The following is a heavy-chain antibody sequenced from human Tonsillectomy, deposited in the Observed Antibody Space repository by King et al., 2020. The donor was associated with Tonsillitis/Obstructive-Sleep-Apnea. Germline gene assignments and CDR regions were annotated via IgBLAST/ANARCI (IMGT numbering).Heavy chain of an antibody. Sequence: QLTLKESGPALVKPTQTLTLTCNFSGFSLSTSGMCVSWIRQPPGKALEWLARIDWDDDKYYSTSLKTRLTISKDTSKNQVVLTMTNMDPVDTDTYYCARIRVSVTTRRGYYMDVWGKGTTVTVSS. J-gene: IGHJ6*03. CDR1: GFSLSTSGMC. CDR3: ARIRVSVTTRRGYYMDV. V-gene: IGHV2-70*15. D-gene: IGHD4-17*01. CDR2: IDWDDDK.